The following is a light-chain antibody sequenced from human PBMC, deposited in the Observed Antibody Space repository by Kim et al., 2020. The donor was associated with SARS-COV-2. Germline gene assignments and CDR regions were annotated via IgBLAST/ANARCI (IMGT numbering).Light chain of an antibody. CDR3: QHCSSYPPT. CDR1: QDIDSH. Sequence: ASVGDRVTITCRASQDIDSHLAWFQQKPGRAPKSLIYAASTLQSGVPSRFSGSGSATDFTLTISSLQPEDFATYFCQHCSSYPPTFGQGTKVDIK. CDR2: AAS. J-gene: IGKJ1*01. V-gene: IGKV1-16*01.